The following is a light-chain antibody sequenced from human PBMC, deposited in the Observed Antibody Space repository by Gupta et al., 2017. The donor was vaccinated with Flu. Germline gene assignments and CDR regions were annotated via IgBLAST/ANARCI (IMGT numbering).Light chain of an antibody. Sequence: QSALTQPPSASGSPGQSVTISCTGTSSDVGGYNYVSWYQQHPGKAPKLIIYEVNKRPSGVPDRFSGSKSGNTASLTVSGRLAEDEDDYYCCSYGGSKFFGGGTKLTVL. CDR1: SSDVGGYNY. CDR3: CSYGGSKF. CDR2: EVN. J-gene: IGLJ2*01. V-gene: IGLV2-8*01.